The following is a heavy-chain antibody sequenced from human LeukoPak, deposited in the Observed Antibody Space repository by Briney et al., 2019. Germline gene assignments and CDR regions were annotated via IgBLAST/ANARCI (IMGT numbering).Heavy chain of an antibody. CDR3: ARGRFVVVPAATEFDP. CDR2: VNPNSGGT. Sequence: ASVRVSCKASGYTFTDYYVHWVRQAPGQGLEWMGWVNPNSGGTNYAQKFQGRVTMTRDTSISTAYMDLSRLRSDDTAVYYCARGRFVVVPAATEFDPWGQGTLVTASS. V-gene: IGHV1-2*02. J-gene: IGHJ5*02. D-gene: IGHD2-2*01. CDR1: GYTFTDYY.